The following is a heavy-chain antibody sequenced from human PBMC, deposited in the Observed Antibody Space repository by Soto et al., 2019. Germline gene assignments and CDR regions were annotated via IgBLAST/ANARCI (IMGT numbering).Heavy chain of an antibody. D-gene: IGHD3-3*01. V-gene: IGHV2-5*02. CDR3: AHRRGNAFWTAYFNDIQGAIDI. CDR1: GFSLTTSGVG. Sequence: QITLKESGPTLVKPTQTLTLTCTFSGFSLTTSGVGVGWIRQPPGKALEWLALIYWDDDKRYSPSLKSRLTISKDSSKYQAVPTITNKDPVDTATYYCAHRRGNAFWTAYFNDIQGAIDIWGQGTMVTVSS. J-gene: IGHJ3*02. CDR2: IYWDDDK.